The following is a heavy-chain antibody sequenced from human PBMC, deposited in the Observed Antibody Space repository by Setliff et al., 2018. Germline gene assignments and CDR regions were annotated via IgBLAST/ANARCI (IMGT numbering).Heavy chain of an antibody. D-gene: IGHD6-19*01. Sequence: SETLSLTCTVSGDSISSSNSFWGWIRQPPGKGLEWIGSIYYSGGTYYNPSLKSQVTLSVDTSKNQFSLRLSSLTAADTAVYYCARRYSTAWFFDYWGQGTPVTVSS. CDR1: GDSISSSNSF. CDR2: IYYSGGT. J-gene: IGHJ4*02. V-gene: IGHV4-39*01. CDR3: ARRYSTAWFFDY.